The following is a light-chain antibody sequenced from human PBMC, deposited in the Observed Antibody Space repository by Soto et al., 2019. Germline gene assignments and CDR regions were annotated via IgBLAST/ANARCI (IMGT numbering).Light chain of an antibody. CDR1: SAYSTYG. CDR2: INSDGTH. CDR3: QTWGTGVI. Sequence: QLVLTQSPSASASLGASVKLTCTLPSAYSTYGIAWHQQQPEKGPRFSMRINSDGTHTKGDGIPDRFSGSSFGTERYLTISTVQSEDGADYYCQTWGTGVIFGGGTKLTVL. V-gene: IGLV4-69*01. J-gene: IGLJ2*01.